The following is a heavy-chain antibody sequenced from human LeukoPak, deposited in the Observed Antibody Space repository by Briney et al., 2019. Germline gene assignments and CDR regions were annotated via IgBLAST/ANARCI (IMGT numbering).Heavy chain of an antibody. D-gene: IGHD3-22*01. V-gene: IGHV3-30*02. CDR3: AKDGSGSIDL. Sequence: GGSLRLSCAASGFTFSYYGMHWVRQAPGKGLEWVAFIQHDESNEDYEDSVKGRFTISRDNPKNTLYLQLNGLRDEDTAVYYCAKDGSGSIDLWGRGTLVTVSS. CDR2: IQHDESNE. J-gene: IGHJ5*02. CDR1: GFTFSYYG.